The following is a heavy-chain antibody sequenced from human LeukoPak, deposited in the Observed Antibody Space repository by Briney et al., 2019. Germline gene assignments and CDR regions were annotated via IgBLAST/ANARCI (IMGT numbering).Heavy chain of an antibody. Sequence: SETLSLTCTVSGASIDRYYWSLIRQPAGQSPEWIGRIHTSGTTNYNAAFKSRVIMSVDTSDKQFSLNVSSVTAADTVVYYCARMPPVRGVRNFYFYYYVDVWGRGTTVTVSS. CDR1: GASIDRYY. CDR3: ARMPPVRGVRNFYFYYYVDV. D-gene: IGHD3-10*01. J-gene: IGHJ6*03. V-gene: IGHV4-4*07. CDR2: IHTSGTT.